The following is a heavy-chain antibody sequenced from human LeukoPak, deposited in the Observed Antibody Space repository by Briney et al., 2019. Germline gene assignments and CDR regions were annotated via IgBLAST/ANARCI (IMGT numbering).Heavy chain of an antibody. V-gene: IGHV4-38-2*01. J-gene: IGHJ3*02. D-gene: IGHD3-22*01. CDR2: IYHSGST. Sequence: PGGSLRLSCAASGFTFSNAWMSWIRQPPGKGLEWIGSIYHSGSTYYNPSLKSRVTISVDTSKNQFSLKLSSVTAADTAVYYCARTGYDSSGYNTRAFDIWGQGTMVTVSS. CDR3: ARTGYDSSGYNTRAFDI. CDR1: GFTFSNAW.